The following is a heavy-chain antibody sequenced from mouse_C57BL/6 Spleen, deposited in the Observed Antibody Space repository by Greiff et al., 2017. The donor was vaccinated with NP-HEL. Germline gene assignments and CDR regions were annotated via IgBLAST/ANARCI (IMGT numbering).Heavy chain of an antibody. D-gene: IGHD2-5*01. J-gene: IGHJ4*01. Sequence: QVQLQQSGAELVRPGTSVKVSCKASGYAFTNYLIEWVKQRPGQGLEWIGVINPGSGGTNYNEKFKGKATLTADQSSSTAYMQLSSLTSEDSAVYFCARVAYYSNFYAMDYWGQGTSVTVSS. CDR2: INPGSGGT. CDR3: ARVAYYSNFYAMDY. CDR1: GYAFTNYL. V-gene: IGHV1-54*01.